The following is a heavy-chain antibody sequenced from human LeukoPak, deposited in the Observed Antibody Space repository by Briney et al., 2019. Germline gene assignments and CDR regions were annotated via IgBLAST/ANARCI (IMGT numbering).Heavy chain of an antibody. Sequence: PGGSLRLSCSASGFAFSNYATHWVRQATGKGLEYVEGINSNGGSTLYADSVKGRFTMSGDNSKNTLYLQMSSLRAEDTAVYYCVKGTSTKYYYYGMDVWGQGTTVTVFS. V-gene: IGHV3-64D*06. CDR2: INSNGGST. J-gene: IGHJ6*02. D-gene: IGHD2-2*01. CDR3: VKGTSTKYYYYGMDV. CDR1: GFAFSNYA.